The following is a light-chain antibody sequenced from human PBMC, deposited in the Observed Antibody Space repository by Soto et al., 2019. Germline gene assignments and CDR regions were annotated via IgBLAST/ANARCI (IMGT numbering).Light chain of an antibody. Sequence: ALTQPASVSWSPGQSITISCTGTSSDVGGYNYVSWYQQHPGKVPKLMIYEVSNRPSGVSNRFSGSKSGNTASLTISGLQAEDEADYYCSSYTTTTTPFVFGTGTK. CDR2: EVS. J-gene: IGLJ1*01. V-gene: IGLV2-14*01. CDR1: SSDVGGYNY. CDR3: SSYTTTTTPFV.